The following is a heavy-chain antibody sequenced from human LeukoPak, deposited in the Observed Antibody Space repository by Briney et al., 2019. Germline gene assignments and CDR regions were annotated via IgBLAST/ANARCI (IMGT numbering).Heavy chain of an antibody. J-gene: IGHJ4*02. V-gene: IGHV3-7*02. CDR2: IKQDGSEK. Sequence: GGSLRLSCAASGFTFSGCWMSWVRQAPGKGLEWVASIKQDGSEKYYADSVKGRFTISRDNSKNTLYLQMNSLRAEDTAVYYCAKGTGGDYVPWVDYWGQGTLVTVSS. CDR1: GFTFSGCW. D-gene: IGHD4-17*01. CDR3: AKGTGGDYVPWVDY.